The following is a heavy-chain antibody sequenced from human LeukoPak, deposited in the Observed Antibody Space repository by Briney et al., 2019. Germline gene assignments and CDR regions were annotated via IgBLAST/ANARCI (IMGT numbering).Heavy chain of an antibody. Sequence: ASVKVSCKASGYTFTSYAMNWVRQAPGQGLEWMGWINTNTGNPTYAQGFTGRFVFSLDTSVSTAYLQISSLKAEDTAVYYCARGVLTGYHNWFDPWGQGTLVTVSS. D-gene: IGHD3-9*01. J-gene: IGHJ5*02. CDR3: ARGVLTGYHNWFDP. CDR1: GYTFTSYA. V-gene: IGHV7-4-1*02. CDR2: INTNTGNP.